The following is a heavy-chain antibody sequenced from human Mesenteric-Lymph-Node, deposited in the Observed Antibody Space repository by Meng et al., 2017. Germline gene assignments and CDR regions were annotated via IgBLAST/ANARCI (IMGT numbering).Heavy chain of an antibody. CDR1: GGFISSSNW. CDR2: IYHSGST. J-gene: IGHJ4*02. CDR3: ARVGQWLPIDY. D-gene: IGHD6-19*01. V-gene: IGHV4-4*02. Sequence: SRPGLVQPSGTLSLTGAFSGGFISSSNWGSWVRQPPGKGLEWIGEIYHSGSTNYNPSLKSRVTISVDKSKNQFSLNLSSVTAADTAVYYCARVGQWLPIDYWGQGTLVTVSS.